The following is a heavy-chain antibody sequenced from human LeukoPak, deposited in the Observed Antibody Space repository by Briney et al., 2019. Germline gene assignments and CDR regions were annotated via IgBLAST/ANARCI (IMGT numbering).Heavy chain of an antibody. J-gene: IGHJ4*02. Sequence: SVKVSCKASGGTFSSYAISWVRQAPGQGLEWMGRIIPIFGTANYTQKFQGRVTITTDESTSTAYMELSSLRSEDTAVYYCARDHCSSTSCYTYFDYWGQGTLVTVSS. D-gene: IGHD2-2*01. V-gene: IGHV1-69*05. CDR1: GGTFSSYA. CDR2: IIPIFGTA. CDR3: ARDHCSSTSCYTYFDY.